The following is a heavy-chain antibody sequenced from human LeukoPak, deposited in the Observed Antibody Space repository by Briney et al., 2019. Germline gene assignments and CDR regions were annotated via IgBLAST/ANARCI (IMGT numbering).Heavy chain of an antibody. J-gene: IGHJ3*02. CDR3: ARDSRITGTTSIGLEAFDI. Sequence: ASVKVSCKASGGTFSSYAISWVRQAPGQGLEWMGGIIPIFGTANYAQKFQGRVTITADKSTSTAYMELSSLRSEDTAVYYCARDSRITGTTSIGLEAFDIWGQGTMVTVSS. CDR1: GGTFSSYA. V-gene: IGHV1-69*06. D-gene: IGHD1/OR15-1a*01. CDR2: IIPIFGTA.